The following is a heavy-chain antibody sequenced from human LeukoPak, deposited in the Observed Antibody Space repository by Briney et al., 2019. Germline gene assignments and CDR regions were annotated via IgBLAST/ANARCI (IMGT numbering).Heavy chain of an antibody. CDR1: GFTFDDYA. D-gene: IGHD2-8*01. CDR2: ISWNSGSI. J-gene: IGHJ3*02. Sequence: GRSLRLSCAASGFTFDDYAMHWVRQAPGKGLEWVSGISWNSGSIGYADSVKGRFTISRDNAKNSLYLQMNSLRAEDTALYYCARVLMGLDAFDIWGRGTMVTVSS. CDR3: ARVLMGLDAFDI. V-gene: IGHV3-9*01.